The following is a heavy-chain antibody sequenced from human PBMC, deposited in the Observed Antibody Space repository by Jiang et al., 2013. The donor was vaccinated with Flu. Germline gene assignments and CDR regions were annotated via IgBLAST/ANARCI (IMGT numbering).Heavy chain of an antibody. Sequence: VQLLESGGGLVQPGGSLRLSCAASGFTVSSNYMSWVRQAPGKGLEWVSVIYSGGSTYYADSVKGRFTISRDNSKNTLYLQMNSLRAEDTAVYYCARDYHGDYFPDWGQGTLVTVSS. CDR1: GFTVSSNY. J-gene: IGHJ4*02. D-gene: IGHD4-17*01. CDR2: IYSGGST. CDR3: ARDYHGDYFPD. V-gene: IGHV3-66*01.